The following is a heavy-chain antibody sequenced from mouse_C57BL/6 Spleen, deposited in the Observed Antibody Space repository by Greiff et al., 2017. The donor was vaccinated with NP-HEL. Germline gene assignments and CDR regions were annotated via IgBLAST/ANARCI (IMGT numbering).Heavy chain of an antibody. Sequence: EVMLMESGPGMVKPSQSLSLTCTVTGYSITSGYDWHWIRHFPGNKLEWMGYISYSGSTNYNPSLKSRISITHDTSKNHFFLKLNSVTTEDTATYYCARNYHYYFDYWGQGTTLTVSS. D-gene: IGHD2-1*01. CDR1: GYSITSGYD. CDR2: ISYSGST. J-gene: IGHJ2*01. CDR3: ARNYHYYFDY. V-gene: IGHV3-1*01.